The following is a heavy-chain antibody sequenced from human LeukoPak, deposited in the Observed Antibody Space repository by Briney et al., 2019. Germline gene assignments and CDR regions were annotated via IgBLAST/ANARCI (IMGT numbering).Heavy chain of an antibody. J-gene: IGHJ4*02. Sequence: PSETLSLTCGVSGYSISSGFYWGWIRQPPGKGLQWIGSLYYTGSAEYNPSLKSRLTMSMDKSKNQFSLKLNSVTAADTAVYYCARLWSGYNSDYWGQGTLVTVSS. CDR1: GYSISSGFY. V-gene: IGHV4-38-2*01. D-gene: IGHD5-24*01. CDR3: ARLWSGYNSDY. CDR2: LYYTGSA.